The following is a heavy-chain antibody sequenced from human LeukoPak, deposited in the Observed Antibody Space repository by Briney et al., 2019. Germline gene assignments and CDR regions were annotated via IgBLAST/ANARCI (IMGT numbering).Heavy chain of an antibody. J-gene: IGHJ3*02. CDR3: ATGELLGFRAFDI. D-gene: IGHD1-26*01. CDR2: IIPIFGTA. Sequence: ASVKVSCKASGGTFCSYAISWVRQAPGQGLEWMGGIIPIFGTANYAQKFQGRVTITADESTSTAYMELSSLRSEDTAVYYCATGELLGFRAFDIWGQGTMVTVSS. CDR1: GGTFCSYA. V-gene: IGHV1-69*01.